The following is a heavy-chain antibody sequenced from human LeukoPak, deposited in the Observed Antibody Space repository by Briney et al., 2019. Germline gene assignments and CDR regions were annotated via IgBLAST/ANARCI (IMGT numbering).Heavy chain of an antibody. CDR2: ISSSGSDI. Sequence: GGSLRLSCVASGFTFSSYGIHWVRQAPGKGLEWVSYISSSGSDIYYADSVKGRFTISRDNAKNSLYLHMNSLRAEDTAVYYCARDYGGSSPFDYWGQGTLVTVSS. J-gene: IGHJ4*02. D-gene: IGHD4-23*01. CDR3: ARDYGGSSPFDY. V-gene: IGHV3-48*03. CDR1: GFTFSSYG.